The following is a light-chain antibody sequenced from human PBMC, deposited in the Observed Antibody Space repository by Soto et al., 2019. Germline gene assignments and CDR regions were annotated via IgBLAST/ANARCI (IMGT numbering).Light chain of an antibody. V-gene: IGKV3D-15*01. CDR1: QSTSSY. J-gene: IGKJ1*01. CDR2: GAS. Sequence: EIVLTQSPATLSLSPGERATLSCKTSQSTSSYLAWYQQKPGQAPRLLIYGASSRATGIPDRFSGSGSGTDFTLTISRLEPEDFAVYYCQQYNNWPRTFGQGTKVDI. CDR3: QQYNNWPRT.